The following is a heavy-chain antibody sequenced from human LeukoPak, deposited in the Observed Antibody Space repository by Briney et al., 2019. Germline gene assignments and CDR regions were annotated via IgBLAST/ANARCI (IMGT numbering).Heavy chain of an antibody. CDR2: ISGSGGST. CDR3: AKVFSPIWFGELFGLDY. D-gene: IGHD3-10*01. Sequence: GGSLRLSCAASGFTFSSYAITWVRQAPGKGLEWVSAISGSGGSTYHADSVKGRFTISRDNSKNTLYLQMNSLRAEDTAVYYCAKVFSPIWFGELFGLDYWGQGTLVTVSS. CDR1: GFTFSSYA. V-gene: IGHV3-23*01. J-gene: IGHJ4*02.